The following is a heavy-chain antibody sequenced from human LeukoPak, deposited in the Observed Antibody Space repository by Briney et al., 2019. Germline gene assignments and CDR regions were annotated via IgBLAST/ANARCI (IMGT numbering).Heavy chain of an antibody. CDR1: GGSISSGGYY. Sequence: SETLSLTCTVSGGSISSGGYYWSWIRQPPGKGLEWIGYIYYSGSTYYNPSLKSRVTISVDTSKNQFSLKLSSVTAADTAVYYCARVLLGYYFDYWGQGTLVTVSS. V-gene: IGHV4-31*03. CDR3: ARVLLGYYFDY. CDR2: IYYSGST. J-gene: IGHJ4*02. D-gene: IGHD3-10*01.